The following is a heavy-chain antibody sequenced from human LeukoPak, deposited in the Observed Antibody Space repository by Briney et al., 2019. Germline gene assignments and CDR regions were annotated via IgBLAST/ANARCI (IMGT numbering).Heavy chain of an antibody. V-gene: IGHV3-30*18. CDR2: ISYDGSNK. CDR1: GFTFSNYG. D-gene: IGHD5-12*01. Sequence: GRSLRLSCAASGFTFSNYGMHWVRQAPGKGLEWVAVISYDGSNKYYTDSVKGRFTISRDNSKNTLFLQMNSLRAEDTAVYYCAKDRTAGYDGLVDYWGQGTLVTVSS. CDR3: AKDRTAGYDGLVDY. J-gene: IGHJ4*02.